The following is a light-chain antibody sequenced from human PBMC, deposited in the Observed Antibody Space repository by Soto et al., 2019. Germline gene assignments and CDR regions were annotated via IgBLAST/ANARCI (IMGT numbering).Light chain of an antibody. Sequence: SVLTQPPPVSGAPGQRVTLSCTGGSSNLGAGYDVHWYQQLPGTAPKLLIYGNTNRPSGVPDRFSGSKSGTSASLAITGLQAEDEADYYCQSYDSSLGANYVFGTGTKVTVL. CDR3: QSYDSSLGANYV. CDR1: SSNLGAGYD. J-gene: IGLJ1*01. V-gene: IGLV1-40*01. CDR2: GNT.